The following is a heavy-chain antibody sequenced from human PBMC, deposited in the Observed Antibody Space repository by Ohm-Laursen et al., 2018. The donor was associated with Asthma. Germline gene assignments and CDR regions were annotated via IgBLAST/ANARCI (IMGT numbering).Heavy chain of an antibody. CDR1: GFSGGDSD. J-gene: IGHJ4*02. D-gene: IGHD3-9*01. CDR3: TKLDWVQSMFDS. V-gene: IGHV4-59*02. CDR2: ILCRGDA. Sequence: TLSLTSAVSGFSGGDSDWVCVRPPPGREGVVIAYILCRGDANYNPSLKSRVTLSTDTSKNQVSLRLSSVSAADTALYFCTKLDWVQSMFDSWGPGTLVTVSS.